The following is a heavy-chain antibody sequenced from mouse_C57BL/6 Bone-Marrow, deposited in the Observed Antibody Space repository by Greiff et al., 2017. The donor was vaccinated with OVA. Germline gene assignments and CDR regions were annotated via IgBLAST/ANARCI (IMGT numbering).Heavy chain of an antibody. CDR3: ARDRGYFYFDY. CDR2: ISDGGSYT. CDR1: GFTFSSYA. J-gene: IGHJ2*01. D-gene: IGHD2-3*01. Sequence: EVKLMESGGGLVKPGGSLKLSCAASGFTFSSYAMSWVRQTPEKRLEWVATISDGGSYTYYPDNVKGRFTISRDNAKNNLYLQMSHLKSEDTAMYYCARDRGYFYFDYWGQGTTLTVSS. V-gene: IGHV5-4*01.